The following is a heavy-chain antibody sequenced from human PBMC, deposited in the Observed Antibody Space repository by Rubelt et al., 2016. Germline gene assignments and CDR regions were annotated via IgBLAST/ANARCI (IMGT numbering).Heavy chain of an antibody. D-gene: IGHD3-10*01. J-gene: IGHJ5*02. Sequence: GFTFSSYAMHWVRQAPGKGLEWVAVISYDGSNKYYADSVKGRFTISRDNSKNTLYLQMNSLRAEDTAVYYCAKDRYGSGSSDNWFDPWGQGTLVTVSS. CDR1: GFTFSSYA. CDR3: AKDRYGSGSSDNWFDP. CDR2: ISYDGSNK. V-gene: IGHV3-30*04.